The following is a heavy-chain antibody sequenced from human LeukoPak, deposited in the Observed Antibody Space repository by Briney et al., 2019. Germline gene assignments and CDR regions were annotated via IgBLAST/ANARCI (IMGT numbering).Heavy chain of an antibody. CDR1: GFSLSNYW. D-gene: IGHD3-10*01. CDR2: IKLDGSEK. V-gene: IGHV3-7*01. J-gene: IGHJ4*02. CDR3: ARVNLWFGELTFDY. Sequence: GGSLRLSCAASGFSLSNYWISWVRQAPGKGLEWVANIKLDGSEKYNMNSVKGRFTISRDNAKNSLYLQMNSLRAEDTAVYYCARVNLWFGELTFDYWGQGTLVTVSS.